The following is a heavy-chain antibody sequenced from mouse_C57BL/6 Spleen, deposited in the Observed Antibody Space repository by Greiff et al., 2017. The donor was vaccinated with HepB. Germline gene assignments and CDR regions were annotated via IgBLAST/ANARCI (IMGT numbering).Heavy chain of an antibody. J-gene: IGHJ4*01. CDR1: GFTFSDYG. V-gene: IGHV5-17*01. D-gene: IGHD4-1*01. CDR2: ISSGSSTI. Sequence: EVKLMESGGGLVKPGGSLKLSCAASGFTFSDYGMHWVRQAPEKGLEWVAYISSGSSTIYYADTVKGRFTISRDNAKNTLFLQMTSLRSEDTAMYYCARTGSLFYYAMDYWGQGTSVTVSS. CDR3: ARTGSLFYYAMDY.